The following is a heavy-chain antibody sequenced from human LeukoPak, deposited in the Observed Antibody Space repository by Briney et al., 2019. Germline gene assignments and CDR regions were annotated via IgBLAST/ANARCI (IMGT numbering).Heavy chain of an antibody. J-gene: IGHJ5*02. V-gene: IGHV4-39*07. D-gene: IGHD3-3*01. CDR2: IYHSGST. CDR3: ARDRGADYDFWSGLNENNWFDP. Sequence: SETLSLTCTVSGGSISSGGYYWSWIRQHPGKGLEWIGSIYHSGSTYYNPSLKSRVTISVDTSKNQFSLKLSSVTAADTAVYYCARDRGADYDFWSGLNENNWFDPWGQGTLVTVSS. CDR1: GGSISSGGYY.